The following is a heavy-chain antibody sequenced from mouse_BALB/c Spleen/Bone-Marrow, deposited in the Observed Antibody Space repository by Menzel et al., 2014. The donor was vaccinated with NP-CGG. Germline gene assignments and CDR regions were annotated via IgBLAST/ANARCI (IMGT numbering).Heavy chain of an antibody. Sequence: EVQLQQSGPELVKPGASMKISCKASGYSFTGYTMNWVKQIHGKNLEWIGLINPYNGGTSYNQKFKGKATLTVDKSSSTAYMELLSLTSEDSAVYYCARWAIYYDYGEDYAMDYWGQGTSVTVSS. CDR1: GYSFTGYT. CDR3: ARWAIYYDYGEDYAMDY. D-gene: IGHD2-4*01. J-gene: IGHJ4*01. V-gene: IGHV1-18*01. CDR2: INPYNGGT.